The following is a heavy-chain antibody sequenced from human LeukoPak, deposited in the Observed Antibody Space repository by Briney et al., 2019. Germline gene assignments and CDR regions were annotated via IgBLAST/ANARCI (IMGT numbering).Heavy chain of an antibody. CDR1: GGSISSGSYY. V-gene: IGHV4-61*02. D-gene: IGHD3-3*02. Sequence: PSETLSLTCTVSGGSISSGSYYWSWIRQPAGKGLEWIGRIYTSGSTNYNPSLKSRFTISVDTSKNQFSLKLNSVTAADTAVYYCARSPRILARYFDYWGQGTLVTVSS. CDR2: IYTSGST. CDR3: ARSPRILARYFDY. J-gene: IGHJ4*02.